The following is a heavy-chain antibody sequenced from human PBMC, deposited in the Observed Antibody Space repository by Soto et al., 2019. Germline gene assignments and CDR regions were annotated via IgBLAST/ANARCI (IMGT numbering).Heavy chain of an antibody. CDR3: ARDREYCSGGSCYSGARGAFDI. J-gene: IGHJ3*02. D-gene: IGHD2-15*01. CDR2: IIPIFGTA. Sequence: QVQLVQSGAEVKKPGSSVKVSCKASGGTFSSYAISWVRQAPGQGLEWMGGIIPIFGTANYAQKFQGRVTIPADESTSTAYMELSSLRSEDTAVYYCARDREYCSGGSCYSGARGAFDIWGQGTMVTVSS. V-gene: IGHV1-69*01. CDR1: GGTFSSYA.